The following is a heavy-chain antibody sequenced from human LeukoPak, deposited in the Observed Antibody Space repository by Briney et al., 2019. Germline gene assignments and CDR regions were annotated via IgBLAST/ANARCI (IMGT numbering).Heavy chain of an antibody. J-gene: IGHJ4*02. CDR1: GFTLNSYS. Sequence: PGGSLRLSCAASGFTLNSYSMSWVRQAPGKGLEWVSYIRSSGDMIYYADSVKGRFTISRDIAKNSVYLQMNSLRDEDTAVYYCVRDPDALDYWGQGTPVTVSS. V-gene: IGHV3-48*02. CDR3: VRDPDALDY. CDR2: IRSSGDMI.